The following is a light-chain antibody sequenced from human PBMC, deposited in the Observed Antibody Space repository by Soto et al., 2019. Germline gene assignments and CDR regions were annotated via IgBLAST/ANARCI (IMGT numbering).Light chain of an antibody. CDR1: QSVSSY. CDR2: DAS. J-gene: IGKJ2*01. CDR3: QQRSNWPPYT. Sequence: EIVLTQSPATLSLSPGERATLSCRASQSVSSYLAWYQQKPGQAPRLLIYDASNRATGIPARFSGSGSATDFTLTISGLEPEDFAVYYCQQRSNWPPYTFGQGTKLEIK. V-gene: IGKV3-11*01.